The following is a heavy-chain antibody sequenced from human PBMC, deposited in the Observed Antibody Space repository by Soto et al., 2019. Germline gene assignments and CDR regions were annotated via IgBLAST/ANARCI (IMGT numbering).Heavy chain of an antibody. V-gene: IGHV3-30-3*01. CDR1: GFTFSSYA. CDR3: AREGDSSGYSYYFDY. Sequence: AGGSLRLSCAASGFTFSSYAMHWVRQAPGKGLEWVAVISYDGSNKYYADSVKGRFTISRDNSKNTLYLQMNSLRAEDTAVYYCAREGDSSGYSYYFDYWGQGTLVTVSS. CDR2: ISYDGSNK. J-gene: IGHJ4*02. D-gene: IGHD3-22*01.